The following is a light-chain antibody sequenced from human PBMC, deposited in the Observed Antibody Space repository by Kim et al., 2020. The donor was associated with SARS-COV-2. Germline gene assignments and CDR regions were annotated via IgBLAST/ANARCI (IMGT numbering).Light chain of an antibody. Sequence: GQSITISCDGTSSDVGNHDLVSWFQHHPGKAPKLLIYEVNKRPSGISNRFSGSKSGNTASLTISGLQAEDEADFYCCSYAGSMTYVFGSGTKVTVL. J-gene: IGLJ1*01. V-gene: IGLV2-23*02. CDR2: EVN. CDR1: SSDVGNHDL. CDR3: CSYAGSMTYV.